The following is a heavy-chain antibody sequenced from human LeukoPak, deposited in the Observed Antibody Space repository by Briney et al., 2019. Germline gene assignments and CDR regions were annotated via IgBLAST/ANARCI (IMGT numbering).Heavy chain of an antibody. CDR2: IKQDGSEK. J-gene: IGHJ4*02. CDR1: GFTFSSYW. CDR3: ARDNFAYCLDY. V-gene: IGHV3-7*01. D-gene: IGHD2-8*02. Sequence: GGSLRLSCAASGFTFSSYWMSWVREAPGKGLEWVANIKQDGSEKYYVDSVKGRFTISRDNAKNSLYLQMNSLRAEDTAVYYCARDNFAYCLDYWGQGTLVTASS.